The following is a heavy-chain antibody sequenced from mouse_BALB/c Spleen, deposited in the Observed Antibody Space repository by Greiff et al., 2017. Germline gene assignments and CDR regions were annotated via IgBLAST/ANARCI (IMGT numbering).Heavy chain of an antibody. V-gene: IGHV1S29*02. Sequence: EVQLQQSGPELVKPGASVKISCKASGYTFTDYNMHWVKQSHGKSLEWIGYIYPYNGGTGYNQKFKSKATLTVDNSSSTAYMELRSLTSEDSAVYYCARITTATGYAMDYWGQGTSVTVSS. CDR3: ARITTATGYAMDY. CDR2: IYPYNGGT. CDR1: GYTFTDYN. D-gene: IGHD1-2*01. J-gene: IGHJ4*01.